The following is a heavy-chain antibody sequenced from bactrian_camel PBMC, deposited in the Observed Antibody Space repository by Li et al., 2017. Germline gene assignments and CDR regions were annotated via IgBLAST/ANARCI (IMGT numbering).Heavy chain of an antibody. J-gene: IGHJ6*01. Sequence: HVQLVESGGGSVQAGESLRLSCTAPGPDLDKYAMGWFRQAPGKEREGVACITWRDGPTWYVDSVKGRFTISRDNAKNLLRLQLNSLETEDTAMYYCAKVESYGGSWYPTRPDFGYWGHGTQVTVS. V-gene: IGHV3S63*01. CDR2: ITWRDGPT. CDR1: GPDLDKYA. CDR3: AKVESYGGSWYPTRPDFGY. D-gene: IGHD6*01.